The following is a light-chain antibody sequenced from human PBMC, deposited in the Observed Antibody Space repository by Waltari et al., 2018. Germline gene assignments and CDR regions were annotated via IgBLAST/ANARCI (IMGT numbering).Light chain of an antibody. CDR1: SSDVGGYDF. J-gene: IGLJ2*01. CDR2: DVN. Sequence: QSALTQPRSVSGSPGQSVTISCTGTSSDVGGYDFVSWYQQYPGKAPKLIIYDVNKRPPGGPDRFSASKSCNTASLTISGLLNEDEADYYCCSYAGADTSVLFGGGTTLTVL. CDR3: CSYAGADTSVL. V-gene: IGLV2-11*01.